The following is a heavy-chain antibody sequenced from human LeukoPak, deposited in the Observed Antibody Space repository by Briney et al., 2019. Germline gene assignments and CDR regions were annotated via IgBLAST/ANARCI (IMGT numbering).Heavy chain of an antibody. Sequence: PGGSLTLSCAASGFTFSRYAMSWVRQAPGKGLEWVSDINGSGGSTYYADSVKGRFTISRDNSKNTLYLQMNSLRAEDTAVYYCAKDGELLRPFGYWGQGTLVTVSS. V-gene: IGHV3-23*01. CDR3: AKDGELLRPFGY. CDR1: GFTFSRYA. CDR2: INGSGGST. J-gene: IGHJ4*02. D-gene: IGHD1-26*01.